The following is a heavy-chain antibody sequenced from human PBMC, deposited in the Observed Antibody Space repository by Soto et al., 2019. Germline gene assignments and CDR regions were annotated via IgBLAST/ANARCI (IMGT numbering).Heavy chain of an antibody. J-gene: IGHJ4*01. CDR2: ISNSGKTT. D-gene: IGHD4-17*01. Sequence: GGSLRLSCAASGITLSGHYMSWIRQAPGKGLEWVSQISNSGKTTNYADSVEGRFTISRDNDKNSLFLQMDSLRAEDTATYYCARESGYGAPTFHYFENWGQGTLVTV. CDR1: GITLSGHY. V-gene: IGHV3-11*01. CDR3: ARESGYGAPTFHYFEN.